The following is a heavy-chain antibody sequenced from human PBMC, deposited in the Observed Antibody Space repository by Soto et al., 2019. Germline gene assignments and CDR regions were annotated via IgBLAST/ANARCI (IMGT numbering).Heavy chain of an antibody. CDR1: GYTFTSYG. V-gene: IGHV1-18*01. Sequence: QVQLVQSGAEVKKPGASVKVSCKASGYTFTSYGISWVRQAPGQGLEWMGWISAYNGNTNYAQKLQGRVTMTTDTSTSTAYMELRSLRSDDTAVYYCARVLMLGSSWDYYYYHMDVWGKGTTVTVSS. CDR3: ARVLMLGSSWDYYYYHMDV. J-gene: IGHJ6*03. CDR2: ISAYNGNT. D-gene: IGHD6-13*01.